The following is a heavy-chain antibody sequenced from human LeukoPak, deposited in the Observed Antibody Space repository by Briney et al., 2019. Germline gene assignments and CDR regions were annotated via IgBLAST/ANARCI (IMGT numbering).Heavy chain of an antibody. CDR1: GGTFSSYA. V-gene: IGHV1-69*04. CDR2: IIPILGIA. CDR3: ARARSFDWLLPAHDAFDI. D-gene: IGHD3-9*01. J-gene: IGHJ3*02. Sequence: SVKVSCKASGGTFSSYAISWVRQAPGQGLEWMGRIIPILGIANYAQKFQGRVTITADKSTSTAYMELSSLRSEDTAVYYCARARSFDWLLPAHDAFDIWGQGTMVTVSS.